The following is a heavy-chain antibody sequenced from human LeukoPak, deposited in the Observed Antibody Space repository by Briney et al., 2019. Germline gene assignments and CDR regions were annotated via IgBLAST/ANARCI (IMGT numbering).Heavy chain of an antibody. V-gene: IGHV3-48*02. J-gene: IGHJ4*02. CDR1: GFTFSSYS. D-gene: IGHD3-22*01. CDR3: ARDGYYYDSSGYYYPFDY. Sequence: GGSLRLSCAASGFTFSSYSMNWVRQAPGKGLEWVSYISSSSSTIYYADSVKGRFTISRDNAKNSLYLQMNSLRDEGTAVYYCARDGYYYDSSGYYYPFDYWGQGTLVTVSS. CDR2: ISSSSSTI.